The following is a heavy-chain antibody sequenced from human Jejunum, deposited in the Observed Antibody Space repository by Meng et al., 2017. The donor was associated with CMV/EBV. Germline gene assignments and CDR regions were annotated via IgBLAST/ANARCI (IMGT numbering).Heavy chain of an antibody. J-gene: IGHJ4*02. D-gene: IGHD3-3*01. CDR1: FTLSTYE. CDR3: ARQNYDYWGDYSVFFDR. V-gene: IGHV3-48*03. CDR2: IGGGVR. Sequence: FTLSTYEMNWVGHAPGKGLGWISCIGGGVRYSADSVKGRFTISRDAAKNSLYLQMNNLRAEDKGVYFCARQNYDYWGDYSVFFDRWGQGTLGTVSS.